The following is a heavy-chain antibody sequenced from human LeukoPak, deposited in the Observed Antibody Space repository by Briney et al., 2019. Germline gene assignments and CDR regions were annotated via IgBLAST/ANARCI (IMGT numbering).Heavy chain of an antibody. Sequence: GGSLRLSCAASGFTFSTYWMSWVRQAPGKGLEWVANIKQDGSEKYYVDSVKGRFTISRDNAKNSLYLQMNSLRAEDTAVYYCAKSPAAAATGYWGQGTLVTVSS. CDR2: IKQDGSEK. J-gene: IGHJ4*02. CDR1: GFTFSTYW. D-gene: IGHD6-13*01. V-gene: IGHV3-7*03. CDR3: AKSPAAAATGY.